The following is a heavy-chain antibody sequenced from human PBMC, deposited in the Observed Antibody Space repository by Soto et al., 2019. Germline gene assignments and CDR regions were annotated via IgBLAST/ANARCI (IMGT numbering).Heavy chain of an antibody. Sequence: GGSLRLSCAASGFTFSSYDMHWVRQATGKGLEWVSAIGTAGDTYYPGSVKGRFTISRENAKNSLYLQMNSLRAGDTAVYYCAREGYCSSTSCEERVYMDVWGKGTTVTVSS. D-gene: IGHD2-2*01. CDR1: GFTFSSYD. V-gene: IGHV3-13*01. CDR3: AREGYCSSTSCEERVYMDV. CDR2: IGTAGDT. J-gene: IGHJ6*03.